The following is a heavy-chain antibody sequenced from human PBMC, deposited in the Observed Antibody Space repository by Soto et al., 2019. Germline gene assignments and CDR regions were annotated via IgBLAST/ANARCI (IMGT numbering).Heavy chain of an antibody. CDR1: GFSFTTYA. D-gene: IGHD5-18*01. J-gene: IGHJ4*02. CDR2: ISDDGSIK. CDR3: ARAIETAMDPCDY. Sequence: GGSLRLSCAASGFSFTTYAMHWVRQSPGKGLEWVAVISDDGSIKYYADSVKGRFTISRDNSKNTFYLQMNSLRGDDTALYYCARAIETAMDPCDYWGQGALVTVSS. V-gene: IGHV3-30-3*01.